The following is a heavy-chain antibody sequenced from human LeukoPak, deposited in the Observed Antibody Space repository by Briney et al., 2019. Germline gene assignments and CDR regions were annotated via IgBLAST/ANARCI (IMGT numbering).Heavy chain of an antibody. CDR3: ARHGTVTTMQPFDY. CDR2: IYYSGST. D-gene: IGHD4-17*01. Sequence: SETLSLTCTVSGGSISSSSYYWGWIRQPPGKGLEWIGSIYYSGSTYYNPSLKSRVTVSVDTSKNQFSLKLSSVTAADTAVYYCARHGTVTTMQPFDYWGQGTLVTVSS. V-gene: IGHV4-39*01. CDR1: GGSISSSSYY. J-gene: IGHJ4*02.